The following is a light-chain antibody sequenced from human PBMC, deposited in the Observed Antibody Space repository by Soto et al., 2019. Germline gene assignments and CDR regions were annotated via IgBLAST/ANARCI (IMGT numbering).Light chain of an antibody. CDR1: SSEVGGYNY. J-gene: IGLJ1*01. CDR2: DVT. Sequence: QSALTQPASLSGPPGQSMTISCTGTSSEVGGYNYVSWYQHHPGKAPKLIIYDVTNRPSGVSNPFSGSKSGNTASLTISGLQPEDEADYYCSSYTTSNTRQIVFGTGTKVTVL. V-gene: IGLV2-14*03. CDR3: SSYTTSNTRQIV.